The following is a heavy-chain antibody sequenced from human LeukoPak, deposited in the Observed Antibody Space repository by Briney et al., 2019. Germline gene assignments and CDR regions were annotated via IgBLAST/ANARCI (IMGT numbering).Heavy chain of an antibody. CDR2: ISAYNGNT. V-gene: IGHV1-18*01. CDR1: GYTFTSYG. CDR3: ARQPLLEWERPGGVFDY. Sequence: GASVKVSCKASGYTFTSYGISWVRQAPGQGLEWMGWISAYNGNTNYAQKLQGRVTMTTDTSTSTAYMELRSLRSDDTAVYYCARQPLLEWERPGGVFDYWGQGTLVTVSS. J-gene: IGHJ4*02. D-gene: IGHD1-26*01.